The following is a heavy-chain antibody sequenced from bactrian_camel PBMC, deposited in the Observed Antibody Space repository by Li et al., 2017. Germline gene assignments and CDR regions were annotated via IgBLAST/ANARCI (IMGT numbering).Heavy chain of an antibody. J-gene: IGHJ7*01. CDR2: IDSDGST. CDR1: TYGYSEEF. V-gene: IGHV3S53*01. D-gene: IGHD3*01. Sequence: HVQLVESGGGSVQAGGSLTLPCAASTYGYSEEFMGWYRQAPGKEREGVAAIDSDGSTSYTDSVKGRFAISKDSAKNSLYLEMNSLKPGDSAIYYCAVLEGMKWGPVGGVCSKYAMDYWGIGTQVTVS.